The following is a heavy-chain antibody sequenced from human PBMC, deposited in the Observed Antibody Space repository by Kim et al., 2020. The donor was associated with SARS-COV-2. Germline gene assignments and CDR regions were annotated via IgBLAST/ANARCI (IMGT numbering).Heavy chain of an antibody. V-gene: IGHV5-10-1*01. CDR2: IDPSDSYT. CDR3: ARRRVYGMDV. CDR1: GYIFTSYW. Sequence: GESLKISCKGSGYIFTSYWINWVHQMPGKGLEWMGRIDPSDSYTNYSPSFQGHVTISADKSISTAYLQWSSLKASDTAMYYCARRRVYGMDVWGQGTTVTVSS. J-gene: IGHJ6*02.